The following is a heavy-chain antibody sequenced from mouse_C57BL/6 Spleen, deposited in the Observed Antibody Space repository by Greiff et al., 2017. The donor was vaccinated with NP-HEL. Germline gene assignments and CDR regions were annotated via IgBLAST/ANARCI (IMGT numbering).Heavy chain of an antibody. CDR3: ARERRGRYAMDY. V-gene: IGHV5-16*01. Sequence: EVKVVESEGGLVQPGSSMKLSCTASGFTFSDYYMAWVRQVPEKGLEWVANINYDGSSTYYLDSLKSRFIISRDNAKNILYLQMSSLKSEDTATYYCARERRGRYAMDYWGQGTSVTVSS. CDR2: INYDGSST. J-gene: IGHJ4*01. CDR1: GFTFSDYY. D-gene: IGHD3-3*01.